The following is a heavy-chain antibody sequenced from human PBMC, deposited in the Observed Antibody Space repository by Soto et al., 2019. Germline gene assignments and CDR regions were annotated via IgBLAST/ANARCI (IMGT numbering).Heavy chain of an antibody. D-gene: IGHD4-17*01. CDR1: GFAFSNYA. Sequence: EVQLLESGGDLVQPGGSLRLSCVASGFAFSNYAVTWVRQAPGKGLEWVSSISRSSSVIYYADSVRGRFFISRDNSKSMLYLQMNSLRAEDTARYYCAKDPNGDYIGAFDDWGQGTLVTVSS. V-gene: IGHV3-23*01. CDR3: AKDPNGDYIGAFDD. CDR2: ISRSSSVI. J-gene: IGHJ4*02.